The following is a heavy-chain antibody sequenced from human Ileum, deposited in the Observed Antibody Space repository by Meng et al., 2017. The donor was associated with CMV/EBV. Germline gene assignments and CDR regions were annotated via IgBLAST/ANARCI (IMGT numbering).Heavy chain of an antibody. J-gene: IGHJ5*02. Sequence: QVHLEAVGSGLVRPSETLALIFTVSGGSISTCCWNWIRQSAGKRLEWIGRICGTGTIQYNPSFKSRLTLSLDTSKSQFSLRLTSVTAADTAVYFCARRVREVRERSWENWLTPWGQGILVTVSS. V-gene: IGHV4-4*07. CDR1: GGSISTCC. D-gene: IGHD3-10*01. CDR3: ARRVREVRERSWENWLTP. CDR2: ICGTGTI.